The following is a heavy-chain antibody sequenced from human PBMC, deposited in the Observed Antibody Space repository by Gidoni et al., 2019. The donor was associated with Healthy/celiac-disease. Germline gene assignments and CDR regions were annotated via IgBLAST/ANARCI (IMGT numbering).Heavy chain of an antibody. D-gene: IGHD2-2*01. V-gene: IGHV1-69*01. CDR3: ARPDQGYCSSTSCYDNYYYGMDV. CDR2: IIPIFGTA. J-gene: IGHJ6*02. CDR1: GGTFSSYA. Sequence: TGGTFSSYAISWVRQAPGQGLEWMGGIIPIFGTANYAQKFQGRVTITADESTSTAYMELSSLRSEDTAVYYCARPDQGYCSSTSCYDNYYYGMDVWGQGTTVTVSS.